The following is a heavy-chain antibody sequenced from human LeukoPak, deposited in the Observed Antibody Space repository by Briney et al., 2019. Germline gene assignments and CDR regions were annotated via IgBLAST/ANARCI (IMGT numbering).Heavy chain of an antibody. J-gene: IGHJ3*02. Sequence: GGSLRLSCAASGFTFSGYAMSWVRQAPGKGLEWVSTITGSAGSTHYADSVKGRFTISRDNSKNILYLQMNSLSTEDTAIYYCAKAFREYASSSYSSFDIWGQGTMVTVSS. D-gene: IGHD6-6*01. CDR1: GFTFSGYA. CDR2: ITGSAGST. V-gene: IGHV3-23*01. CDR3: AKAFREYASSSYSSFDI.